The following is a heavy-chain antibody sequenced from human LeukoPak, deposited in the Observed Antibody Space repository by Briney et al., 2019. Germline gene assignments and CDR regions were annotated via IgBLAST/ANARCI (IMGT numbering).Heavy chain of an antibody. CDR1: GFSFSGHW. D-gene: IGHD3-22*01. V-gene: IGHV3-48*04. Sequence: GGSLRLSCAASGFSFSGHWMNWVRQAPGKGLEWVSYISSTGSNIYYADSVKGRFTISRDNAKNSLYLLMNSLRTEDTAVYYCAATYYYDGSGDYWGQGTLVTVSS. CDR2: ISSTGSNI. J-gene: IGHJ4*02. CDR3: AATYYYDGSGDY.